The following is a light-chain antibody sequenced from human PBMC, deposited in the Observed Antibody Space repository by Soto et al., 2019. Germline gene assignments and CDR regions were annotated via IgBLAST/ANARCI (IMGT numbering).Light chain of an antibody. CDR1: QSVSSSY. J-gene: IGKJ1*01. Sequence: EIVLTQSPGTLSLSPGERATLSCRASQSVSSSYLAWYQQKPGQAPRLLMYGASTRATGIPDRFSGSGSGSGTDFTLTISRLEPEDFAVYYCQQYDTSPRTFGQGTKVDIK. V-gene: IGKV3-20*01. CDR3: QQYDTSPRT. CDR2: GAS.